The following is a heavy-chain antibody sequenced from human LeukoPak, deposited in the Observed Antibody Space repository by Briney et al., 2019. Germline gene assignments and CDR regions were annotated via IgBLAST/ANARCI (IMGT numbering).Heavy chain of an antibody. CDR1: GGSFSGYY. CDR3: ARTLRDIVAVPAARRIRFDP. D-gene: IGHD2-2*01. CDR2: ISHSGST. J-gene: IGHJ5*02. Sequence: SETLSLTCTVYGGSFSGYYWNWIRQPPGKGQGWVGVISHSGSTSSNPSLKLRGTVSVDTSKNQFSLKLSSVTAADTAVYYCARTLRDIVAVPAARRIRFDPWGQGTLVTVSS. V-gene: IGHV4-34*01.